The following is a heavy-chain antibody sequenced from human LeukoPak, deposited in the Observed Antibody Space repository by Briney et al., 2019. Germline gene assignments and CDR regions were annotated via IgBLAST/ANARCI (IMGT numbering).Heavy chain of an antibody. CDR2: INHSGST. Sequence: SETLSLTCAVYDGTLSGYYWSWIRQSPGKGLEWIGEINHSGSTNYNPSLQSRVTISVDTSKNQLSLELNSVTAADTAVYSWARNQRPPLRLYYSFMDVWGKGTTVTVSS. CDR1: DGTLSGYY. D-gene: IGHD4-17*01. CDR3: ARNQRPPLRLYYSFMDV. V-gene: IGHV4-34*01. J-gene: IGHJ6*03.